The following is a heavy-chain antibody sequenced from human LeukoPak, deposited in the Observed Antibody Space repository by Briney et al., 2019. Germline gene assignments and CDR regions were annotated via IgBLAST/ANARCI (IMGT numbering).Heavy chain of an antibody. J-gene: IGHJ2*01. CDR3: AGHDEGSGWYRSYIDL. V-gene: IGHV4-4*09. CDR2: ISTSGST. CDR1: GVSISSYY. Sequence: SATLSLTCTVSGVSISSYYCSWIRQPPGKGLEWIGYISTSGSTDYSPSLKNRVTLSVDRSKNRCSLNLSSVTAADTAVYYWAGHDEGSGWYRSYIDLWGRGTLVIVSS. D-gene: IGHD6-19*01.